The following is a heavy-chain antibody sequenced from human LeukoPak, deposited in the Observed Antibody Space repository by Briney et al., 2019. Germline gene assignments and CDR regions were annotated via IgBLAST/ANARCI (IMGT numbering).Heavy chain of an antibody. CDR1: GYTFTSYG. CDR3: ASISVVVPAATHGRGDAFDI. V-gene: IGHV1-46*01. Sequence: ASVKVSCKASGYTFTSYGISWVRQAPGQGLEWMGIINPSGGSTSYAQKFQGRVTMTRDTSTSTVYMELSSLRSEDTAVYYCASISVVVPAATHGRGDAFDIWGQGTMVTVSS. CDR2: INPSGGST. D-gene: IGHD2-2*01. J-gene: IGHJ3*02.